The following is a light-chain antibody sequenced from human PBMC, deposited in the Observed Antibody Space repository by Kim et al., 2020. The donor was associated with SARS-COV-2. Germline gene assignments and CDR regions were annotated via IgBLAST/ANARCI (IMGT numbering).Light chain of an antibody. CDR3: QAWDSSTYVV. V-gene: IGLV3-1*01. CDR1: KLGDKY. Sequence: SYELTQPPSVSVSPGQTASITRSGDKLGDKYACWYQQKPGQSPVLVIYQDSKRPSGIPERFSGSNSGNTVTLTISGTQAMDEADYYCQAWDSSTYVVFGGGTQLTVL. J-gene: IGLJ2*01. CDR2: QDS.